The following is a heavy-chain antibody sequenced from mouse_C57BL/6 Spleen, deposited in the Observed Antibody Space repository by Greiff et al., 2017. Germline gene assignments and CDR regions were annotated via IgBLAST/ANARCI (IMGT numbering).Heavy chain of an antibody. CDR2: IYPGSGNT. V-gene: IGHV1-76*01. Sequence: QVQLQQSGAELVRPGASVKLSCKASGYTFTDYYINWVKQRPGQGLEWIARIYPGSGNTYYNEKFKGKATLTAEKSSSTAYMQLSSLTSEDSAVYFCASRYYDYFDYWGQGTTLTVSS. CDR1: GYTFTDYY. J-gene: IGHJ2*01. D-gene: IGHD1-1*01. CDR3: ASRYYDYFDY.